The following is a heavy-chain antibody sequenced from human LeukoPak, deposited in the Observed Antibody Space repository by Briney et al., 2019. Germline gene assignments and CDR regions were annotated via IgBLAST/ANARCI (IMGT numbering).Heavy chain of an antibody. CDR2: ISYEGGTQ. Sequence: GGSLRLSCAASGVTLSPYGMHWVPQAPGKGLEWVAVISYEGGTQHYADSVKGRYIISRDNPRNTLYLQMNSLRAEDTAVYYCTLEAGQLVGFFDYWGQGTLVTVSS. CDR3: TLEAGQLVGFFDY. D-gene: IGHD6-13*01. V-gene: IGHV3-30*03. J-gene: IGHJ4*02. CDR1: GVTLSPYG.